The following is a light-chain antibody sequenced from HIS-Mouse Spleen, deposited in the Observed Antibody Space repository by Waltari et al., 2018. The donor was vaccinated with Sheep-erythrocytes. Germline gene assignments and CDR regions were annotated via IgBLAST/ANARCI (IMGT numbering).Light chain of an antibody. Sequence: QSALTQPRSVSGSPGQSVPFSFTGTSRDFGGYNHVSWYQQHPGKAPNLMIYDVSKRPSGVPDRFSGSKSGNTASLTISGLQAEDEADYYCCSYAGSYNHVFATGTKVTVL. CDR2: DVS. V-gene: IGLV2-11*01. CDR1: SRDFGGYNH. J-gene: IGLJ1*01. CDR3: CSYAGSYNHV.